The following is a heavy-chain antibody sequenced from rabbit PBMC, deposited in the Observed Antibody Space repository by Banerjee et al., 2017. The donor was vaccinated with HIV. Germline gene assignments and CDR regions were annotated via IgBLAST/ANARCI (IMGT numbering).Heavy chain of an antibody. J-gene: IGHJ4*01. Sequence: QEQLVESGGGLVQPEGSLALTCKASGFTITSNYYMCWVRQAPGKGLEWIGCIDAVSSDSTYYATWVNGRFTISRTSSTTVALQMTSLTAADTATYFCARDLAGVIGWNFNLWGPGTLVTVS. D-gene: IGHD4-1*01. CDR2: IDAVSSDST. V-gene: IGHV1S45*01. CDR1: GFTITSNYY. CDR3: ARDLAGVIGWNFNL.